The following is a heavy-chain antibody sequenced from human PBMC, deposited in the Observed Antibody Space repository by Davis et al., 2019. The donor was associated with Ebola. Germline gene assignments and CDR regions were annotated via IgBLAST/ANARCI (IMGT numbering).Heavy chain of an antibody. Sequence: AASVKVSCKASGYTFTGYYMHWVRQAPGQGLEWMGRIIPVVDTKDYAQKFQGRVTLTADKATNTAYMEVSGLRFDDTAVYYCARGKWFDPWGQGTLVSVTS. CDR2: IIPVVDTK. V-gene: IGHV1-69*08. J-gene: IGHJ5*02. CDR3: ARGKWFDP. CDR1: GYTFTGYY.